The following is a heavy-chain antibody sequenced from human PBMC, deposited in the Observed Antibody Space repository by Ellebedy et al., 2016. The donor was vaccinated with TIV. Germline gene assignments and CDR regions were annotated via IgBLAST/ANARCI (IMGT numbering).Heavy chain of an antibody. J-gene: IGHJ6*02. D-gene: IGHD6-19*01. V-gene: IGHV1-69*13. Sequence: SVKVSXKASRGTFSSYAINWVRQAPGQGLEWMGGIIPIFGTPKYAQKFQDRVTITADESTTTAYMELSSLTSEDTAVYFCGRIRSRSGFYDGMDVWGQGTTVTVSS. CDR2: IIPIFGTP. CDR3: GRIRSRSGFYDGMDV. CDR1: RGTFSSYA.